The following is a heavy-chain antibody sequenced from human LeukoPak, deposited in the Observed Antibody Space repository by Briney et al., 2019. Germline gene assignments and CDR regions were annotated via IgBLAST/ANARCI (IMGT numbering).Heavy chain of an antibody. Sequence: PGGSLRLSCTASGSKIDDYDMSWVRQVPGKGLEWVSGITWNGDKTGYADSVRGRFAISRDNTKKSLYLQMSSLRAEDTALYYCARHPFCSSCTGCYFEDWFDPWGPGTLVTVSS. D-gene: IGHD2-2*01. CDR2: ITWNGDKT. CDR3: ARHPFCSSCTGCYFEDWFDP. CDR1: GSKIDDYD. V-gene: IGHV3-20*04. J-gene: IGHJ5*02.